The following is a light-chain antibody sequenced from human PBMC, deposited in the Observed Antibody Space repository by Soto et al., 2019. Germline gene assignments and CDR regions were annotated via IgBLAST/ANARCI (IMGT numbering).Light chain of an antibody. J-gene: IGLJ3*02. Sequence: QSVLTQPASVSGSPGQSITISCTGTSSDVGGYNYVSWYQQHPGKAPKHMIYEVSNRPSGVSDRFSGSRSGNTASLTISGLQAEDESDYYCISYTSSSNWVFGGGTKVTVL. CDR3: ISYTSSSNWV. V-gene: IGLV2-14*01. CDR2: EVS. CDR1: SSDVGGYNY.